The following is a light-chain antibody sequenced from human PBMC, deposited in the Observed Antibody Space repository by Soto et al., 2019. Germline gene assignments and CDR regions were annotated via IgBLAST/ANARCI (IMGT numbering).Light chain of an antibody. CDR2: GSS. V-gene: IGKV3-20*01. CDR1: QSVSNNY. CDR3: QQYGSSPPYT. J-gene: IGKJ2*01. Sequence: EVVLTQSPGTLSLSPGESATLSCRASQSVSNNYFAWCQQKPGQAPRLLIFGSSDRATGIPDRFSGSGSGTDFTLTISRLEPEDFAVYYCQQYGSSPPYTFGQGTKLEIK.